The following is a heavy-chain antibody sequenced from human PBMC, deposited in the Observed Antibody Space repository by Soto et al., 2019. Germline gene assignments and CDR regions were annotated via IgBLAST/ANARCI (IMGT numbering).Heavy chain of an antibody. CDR1: GFTCSSYA. CDR3: AKDLWGSYDNWFDP. CDR2: ISGSGGST. V-gene: IGHV3-23*01. Sequence: GGSLRLSCAASGFTCSSYAMSWVRQAPGKGLEWVSAISGSGGSTYYADSVKGRFTISRDNSKNTLYLQMNSLRAEDTAVYYCAKDLWGSYDNWFDPWGQGTLVTVSS. D-gene: IGHD3-16*01. J-gene: IGHJ5*02.